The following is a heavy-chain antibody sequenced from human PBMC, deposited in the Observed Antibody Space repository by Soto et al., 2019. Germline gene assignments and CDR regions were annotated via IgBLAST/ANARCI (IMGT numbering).Heavy chain of an antibody. V-gene: IGHV4-34*01. CDR1: GGSFSGYY. Sequence: QVQLQQWGAGLLKPSETLSLTCAVYGGSFSGYYWSWIRQPPGKGLEWMGEINHSGSTNYNPSLKSRVTISVDTSKNQFSLKLSSVTAADTAVYYCASMTTVTTKVYYYYYMDVWGKGTTVTVSS. CDR2: INHSGST. J-gene: IGHJ6*03. CDR3: ASMTTVTTKVYYYYYMDV. D-gene: IGHD4-17*01.